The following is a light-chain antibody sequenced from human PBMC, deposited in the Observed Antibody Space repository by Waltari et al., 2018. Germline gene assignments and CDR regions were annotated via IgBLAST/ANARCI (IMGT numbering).Light chain of an antibody. CDR1: QSISTY. Sequence: VLTQSPATLSLSPGAGAPLPCRASQSISTYLAWFQQRPGQAPRLLIYDASNRAAGVPARFSGSGSGTDFTLSISSLEPEDFAVYYCHQRGSWPITFGQGTRLEIK. V-gene: IGKV3-11*01. CDR2: DAS. J-gene: IGKJ5*01. CDR3: HQRGSWPIT.